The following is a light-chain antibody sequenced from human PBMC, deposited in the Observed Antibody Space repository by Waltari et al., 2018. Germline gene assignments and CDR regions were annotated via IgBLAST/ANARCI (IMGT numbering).Light chain of an antibody. CDR2: GAS. CDR1: QSVDSSY. V-gene: IGKV3-20*01. Sequence: ANQSVDSSYLAWTQRSPGQSPRLLIYGASSRATGIPDRISGSASGTDFTLTLSSLEPEDFAVYYCQQHGTSPFTFGQGTKVEIK. CDR3: QQHGTSPFT. J-gene: IGKJ2*01.